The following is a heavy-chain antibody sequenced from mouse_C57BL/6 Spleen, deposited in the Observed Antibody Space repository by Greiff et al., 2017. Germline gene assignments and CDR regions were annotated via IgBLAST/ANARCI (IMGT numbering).Heavy chain of an antibody. Sequence: EVQGVESGGGLVKPGGSLKLSCAASGFTFSSYTMSWVRQTPEKRLEWVATISGGGGNTYYPDSVKGRFTISRDNAKNTLYLQMSSLRSEDTALYYCARHAVTTRSYFDYWGQGTTLTVSS. CDR2: ISGGGGNT. J-gene: IGHJ2*01. V-gene: IGHV5-9*01. CDR3: ARHAVTTRSYFDY. CDR1: GFTFSSYT. D-gene: IGHD1-1*01.